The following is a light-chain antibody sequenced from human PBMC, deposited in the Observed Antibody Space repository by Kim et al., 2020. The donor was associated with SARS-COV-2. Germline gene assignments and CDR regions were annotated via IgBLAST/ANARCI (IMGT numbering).Light chain of an antibody. CDR3: TSYTRSDTWV. V-gene: IGLV2-14*01. CDR2: EVN. CDR1: SSGVGRYND. Sequence: GQSIPVSGSGTSSGVGRYNDVSWYQQHPGKVPKLLIYEVNKRPSGASDRFSGSKSGNTASLTISGLQAEDEADYYCTSYTRSDTWVFGGGTQLTVL. J-gene: IGLJ3*02.